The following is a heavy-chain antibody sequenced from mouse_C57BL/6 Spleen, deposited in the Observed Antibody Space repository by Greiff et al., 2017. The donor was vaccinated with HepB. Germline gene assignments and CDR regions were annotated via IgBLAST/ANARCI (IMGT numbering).Heavy chain of an antibody. V-gene: IGHV1-18*01. J-gene: IGHJ2*01. D-gene: IGHD1-1*01. CDR1: GYTFTDYN. Sequence: VQLKESGPELVKPGASVKIPCKASGYTFTDYNMDWVKQSHGKSLEWIGDINPNNGGTIYNQKFKGKATLTVDKSSSTAYMELRSLTSEDTAVYYCARERVYYGSSYFDYWGQGTTLTVSS. CDR3: ARERVYYGSSYFDY. CDR2: INPNNGGT.